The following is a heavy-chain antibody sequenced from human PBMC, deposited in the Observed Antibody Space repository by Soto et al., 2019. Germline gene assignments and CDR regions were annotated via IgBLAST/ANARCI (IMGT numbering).Heavy chain of an antibody. CDR2: ISYDGSNK. V-gene: IGHV3-30*18. D-gene: IGHD3-10*01. CDR3: AKDPGDS. CDR1: GFTFSSYG. J-gene: IGHJ4*02. Sequence: SLRLSCAASGFTFSSYGMHWVRQAPGKGLEWVAVISYDGSNKYYADSVKGRFTISRDNSRNTLYLQMNSLRAEDTAVYYCAKDPGDSWGQRTLVTVSS.